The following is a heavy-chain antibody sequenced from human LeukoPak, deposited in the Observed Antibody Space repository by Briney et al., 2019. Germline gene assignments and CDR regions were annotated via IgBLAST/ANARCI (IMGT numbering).Heavy chain of an antibody. V-gene: IGHV3-43*01. Sequence: PGGSLRLSCAASGFTFDDYTMHWVRQAPGKGLEWVSLISWDGGSTYYADSVKGRFTISRDNSKNSLYLQMNSLRTEDTTLYYCAKDSGGGSYDLDYFDYWGQGTLVTVSS. CDR3: AKDSGGGSYDLDYFDY. CDR2: ISWDGGST. D-gene: IGHD1-26*01. CDR1: GFTFDDYT. J-gene: IGHJ4*02.